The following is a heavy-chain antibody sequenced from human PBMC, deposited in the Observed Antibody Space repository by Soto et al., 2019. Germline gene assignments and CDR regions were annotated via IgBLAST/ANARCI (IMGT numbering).Heavy chain of an antibody. CDR2: IWYDGSNK. D-gene: IGHD3-10*01. V-gene: IGHV3-33*01. CDR1: GFTFSSYG. Sequence: QVQLVESGGGVVQPGRSLRLSCAASGFTFSSYGMHWVRQAPGKGLEWVAVIWYDGSNKYYADSVKGRFTISRDNSKNTLYLQMNSLRAEDTAVYYCARGTARRFGPYNWFDPWGQGTLVTVSS. J-gene: IGHJ5*02. CDR3: ARGTARRFGPYNWFDP.